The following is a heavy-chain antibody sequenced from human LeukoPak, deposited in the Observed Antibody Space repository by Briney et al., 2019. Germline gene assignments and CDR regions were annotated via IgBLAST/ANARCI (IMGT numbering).Heavy chain of an antibody. V-gene: IGHV3-23*01. CDR2: ISGSGGTT. Sequence: PGGSLRLSCTASGFTFSTYAMSWVRQAPGKGLGWVSGISGSGGTTYYADSVKGRFTISRDNSKNTLYLQMDSLRAEDTAVYHCAKSYYYGSGSYSRNNWFDPWGQGTLVTVSS. D-gene: IGHD3-10*01. J-gene: IGHJ5*02. CDR1: GFTFSTYA. CDR3: AKSYYYGSGSYSRNNWFDP.